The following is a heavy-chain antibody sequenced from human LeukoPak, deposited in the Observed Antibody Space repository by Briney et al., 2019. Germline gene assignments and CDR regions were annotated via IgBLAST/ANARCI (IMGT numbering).Heavy chain of an antibody. J-gene: IGHJ6*03. V-gene: IGHV3-43*02. CDR2: ISGDGGST. D-gene: IGHD5-24*01. CDR3: AKALHRDGYNYDYYYYMDV. CDR1: GFTFDDYA. Sequence: GGSLRLSCAASGFTFDDYAMHWVCQAPGKGLEWVSLISGDGGSTYYADSVKGRFTISRDNSKNSLYLRMNSLRTEDTALYYCAKALHRDGYNYDYYYYMDVWGKGTTVTVSS.